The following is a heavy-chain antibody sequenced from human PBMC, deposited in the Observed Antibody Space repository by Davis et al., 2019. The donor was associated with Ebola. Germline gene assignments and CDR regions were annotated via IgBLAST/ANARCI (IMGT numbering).Heavy chain of an antibody. J-gene: IGHJ2*01. CDR3: TTTTYYYWYFDL. Sequence: GGSLRLSCAASGFTFSSYSMNWVRQAPGKGLEWVSSISGSATRTYYADSVRGRFTISRDDSKNTLYLQMNSLRAEDTALYYCTTTTYYYWYFDLWGRGTLVTVSS. CDR2: ISGSATRT. CDR1: GFTFSSYS. D-gene: IGHD1-1*01. V-gene: IGHV3-23*01.